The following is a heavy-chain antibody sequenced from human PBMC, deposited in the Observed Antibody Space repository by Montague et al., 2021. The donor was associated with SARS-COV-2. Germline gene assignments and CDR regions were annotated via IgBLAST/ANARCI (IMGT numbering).Heavy chain of an antibody. D-gene: IGHD2-15*01. J-gene: IGHJ3*01. CDR3: AHIVEVVEAVLDDDFDL. CDR2: ITRDGCTT. Sequence: SLRLSCAASGFIFDDYAMHWVRQVPGKGLEWVALITRDGCTTSYXDSVKGRFTISRDNNKDSLYLQMTSLRTDDSAVYYCAHIVEVVEAVLDDDFDLWGQGTMVTVSS. CDR1: GFIFDDYA. V-gene: IGHV3-43*02.